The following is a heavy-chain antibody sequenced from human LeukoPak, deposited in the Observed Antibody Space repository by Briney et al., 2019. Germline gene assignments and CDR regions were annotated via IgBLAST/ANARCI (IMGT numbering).Heavy chain of an antibody. J-gene: IGHJ4*02. D-gene: IGHD6-13*01. CDR1: GGSISGYY. V-gene: IGHV4-4*07. CDR2: IYTNGDT. CDR3: ARAAGAAGGQYFDY. Sequence: PSETLSLTCTVSGGSISGYYCSWIRQPAGQGLEWIGRIYTNGDTKFNPSLKSRVTMSVDTSKNQLSLKLRPVTAADTAVYYCARAAGAAGGQYFDYWGQGTLVTVSS.